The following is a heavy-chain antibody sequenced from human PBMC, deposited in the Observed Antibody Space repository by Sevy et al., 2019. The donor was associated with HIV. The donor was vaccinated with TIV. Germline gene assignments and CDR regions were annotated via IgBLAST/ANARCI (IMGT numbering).Heavy chain of an antibody. D-gene: IGHD2-2*01. CDR3: AKDYRIYCSRTSCLFDY. V-gene: IGHV3-30*02. CDR2: IRYDGSNS. CDR1: GFTFSNYG. J-gene: IGHJ4*02. Sequence: GGSLRLSCAASGFTFSNYGMHWARQAPGKGLEWVAFIRYDGSNSYSADSVKGRFTISRDNSKKTLYLQINSLRAEDTAVYYCAKDYRIYCSRTSCLFDYWGQGTLVTVSS.